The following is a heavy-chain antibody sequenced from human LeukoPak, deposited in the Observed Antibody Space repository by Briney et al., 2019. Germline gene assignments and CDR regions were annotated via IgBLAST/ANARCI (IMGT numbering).Heavy chain of an antibody. J-gene: IGHJ4*02. Sequence: GGSLRLSCAASGFTFDDYAMHWVRQAQGKGLEWVSGISWNSGSIGYADSVKGRFTISRDNAKNSLYLQMNSLRAEDSGLYYCAKGISGGLSGQLDYWGQGTLVTVSS. CDR3: AKGISGGLSGQLDY. D-gene: IGHD2-8*02. CDR2: ISWNSGSI. CDR1: GFTFDDYA. V-gene: IGHV3-9*01.